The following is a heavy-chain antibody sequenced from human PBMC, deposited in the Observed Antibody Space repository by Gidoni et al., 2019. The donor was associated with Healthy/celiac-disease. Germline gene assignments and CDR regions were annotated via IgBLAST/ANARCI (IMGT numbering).Heavy chain of an antibody. CDR1: GFTFSSYA. Sequence: EVQLLESGGGLVQPGGSLRLSCAASGFTFSSYALSWVRQAPGKGLEWVSAISGSGGSTYYADSVKGRFTISRDNAKNTLYLQMNSLRAEDTAVYYCAKDRSGMIVVARGYYFDYWGQGTLVTVSS. CDR2: ISGSGGST. J-gene: IGHJ4*02. CDR3: AKDRSGMIVVARGYYFDY. V-gene: IGHV3-23*01. D-gene: IGHD3-22*01.